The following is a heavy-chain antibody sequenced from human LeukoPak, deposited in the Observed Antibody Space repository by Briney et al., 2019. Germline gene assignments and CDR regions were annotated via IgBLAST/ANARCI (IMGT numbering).Heavy chain of an antibody. D-gene: IGHD3-22*01. CDR2: IIDSGGRT. J-gene: IGHJ4*02. V-gene: IGHV3-23*01. CDR1: GITLSNYG. CDR3: AKRGVVIRVILVGFHKEAYYFDS. Sequence: GGSLRLSCAVSGITLSNYGMSWVRQAPGKGLEWVAGIIDSGGRTKYADSVKGRFTISRDNRKNTLYLQMNSLRAEDTAVYFCAKRGVVIRVILVGFHKEAYYFDSWGQGALVTVSS.